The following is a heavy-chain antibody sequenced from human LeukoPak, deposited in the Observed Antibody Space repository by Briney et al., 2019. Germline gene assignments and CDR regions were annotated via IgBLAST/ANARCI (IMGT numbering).Heavy chain of an antibody. CDR3: ARDLSGSRTHFDY. D-gene: IGHD1-26*01. V-gene: IGHV4-39*07. J-gene: IGHJ4*02. CDR2: IYYTGST. CDR1: NGSISSSTFY. Sequence: PSETLSLTCTVSNGSISSSTFYWGWIRQPPGKGLEWIGSIYYTGSTYYNPSLKSRVTISADTSKKQFSLELSSVTAADTAVYYCARDLSGSRTHFDYWGQGTLVTVSS.